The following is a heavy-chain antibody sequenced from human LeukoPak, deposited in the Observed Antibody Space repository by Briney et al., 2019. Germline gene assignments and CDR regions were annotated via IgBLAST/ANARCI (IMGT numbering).Heavy chain of an antibody. Sequence: SETLSLTCTVSGGSISSSSYYWGWLRQPPGKGLEWIGSIYYSGSTYYNPSLKSRVTISVDTSKNQFSLKLSSVTAADTAVYYCARRYYDSSGYYYWGQGTLVTVSS. CDR3: ARRYYDSSGYYY. J-gene: IGHJ4*02. V-gene: IGHV4-39*01. CDR2: IYYSGST. D-gene: IGHD3-22*01. CDR1: GGSISSSSYY.